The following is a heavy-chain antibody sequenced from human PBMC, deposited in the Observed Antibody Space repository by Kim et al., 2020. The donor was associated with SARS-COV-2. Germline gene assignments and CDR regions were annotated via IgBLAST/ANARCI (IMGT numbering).Heavy chain of an antibody. V-gene: IGHV1-69*04. D-gene: IGHD1-1*01. Sequence: SVKVSCKASGGTFSSYSISWVRQAPGRGLEWMARIIPILGITNYAQKFQGRLTITADKSTRSAYMELSSLRSEDTAVYFCATDFLDEATFAGATDYWGQGTLVTVSS. CDR1: GGTFSSYS. J-gene: IGHJ4*02. CDR2: IIPILGIT. CDR3: ATDFLDEATFAGATDY.